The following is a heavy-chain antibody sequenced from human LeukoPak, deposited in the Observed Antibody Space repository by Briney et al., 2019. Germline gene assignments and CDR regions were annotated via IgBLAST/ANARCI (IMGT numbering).Heavy chain of an antibody. Sequence: GGSLRLSCAASGFTFSSYAMSWVRQAPGKGLEWVSAISGSGGSTYYADSVKGRFTISRDNSKNTLYLQMNSLRAEDTAVYYCARGGFLEWLLYREPYYFDYWGQGTLVTVSS. CDR2: ISGSGGST. CDR3: ARGGFLEWLLYREPYYFDY. J-gene: IGHJ4*02. D-gene: IGHD3-3*01. V-gene: IGHV3-23*01. CDR1: GFTFSSYA.